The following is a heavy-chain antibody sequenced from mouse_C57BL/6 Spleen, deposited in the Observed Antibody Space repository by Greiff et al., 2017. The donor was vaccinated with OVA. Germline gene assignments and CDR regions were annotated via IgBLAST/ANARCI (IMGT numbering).Heavy chain of an antibody. Sequence: VQLVESGPGLVAPSQSLSITCTVSGFSLTSYGVHWVRQPPGKGLEWLVVIWSDGSTTYNSALKSRLSISKDNSKSQVFLKMNSLQTDDTAMYYCARERETLGGYDGYYYAMDYWGQGTSVTVSS. D-gene: IGHD2-2*01. CDR2: IWSDGST. V-gene: IGHV2-6*03. J-gene: IGHJ4*01. CDR1: GFSLTSYG. CDR3: ARERETLGGYDGYYYAMDY.